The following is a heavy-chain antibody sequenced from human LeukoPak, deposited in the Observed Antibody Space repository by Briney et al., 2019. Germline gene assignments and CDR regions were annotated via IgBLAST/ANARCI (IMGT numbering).Heavy chain of an antibody. Sequence: SETLSLTCAVYGGSFSGYYWSWIRQPPGKGLEWIGEINHSGSTNYNPSLKSRVTISVDTSKNQFSLKLSSVTAADTAVYYCARGWSGYYIPTPFDYRGQGTLVTVSS. CDR1: GGSFSGYY. CDR3: ARGWSGYYIPTPFDY. J-gene: IGHJ4*02. V-gene: IGHV4-34*01. CDR2: INHSGST. D-gene: IGHD3-3*01.